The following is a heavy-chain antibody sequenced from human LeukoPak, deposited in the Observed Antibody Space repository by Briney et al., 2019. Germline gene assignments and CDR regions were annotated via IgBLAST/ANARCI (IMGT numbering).Heavy chain of an antibody. CDR2: ISGSGDSR. Sequence: GGSLRLSCAASGFTFSSYAMSWVRQAPGKGLEWVSLISGSGDSRYYADSVKGRFTISRDNAKNTLWLQMNSLRAEDTAVYYCAKGVTTVRIYYHGMDVWGQGTTVTVSS. J-gene: IGHJ6*02. V-gene: IGHV3-23*01. D-gene: IGHD4-17*01. CDR1: GFTFSSYA. CDR3: AKGVTTVRIYYHGMDV.